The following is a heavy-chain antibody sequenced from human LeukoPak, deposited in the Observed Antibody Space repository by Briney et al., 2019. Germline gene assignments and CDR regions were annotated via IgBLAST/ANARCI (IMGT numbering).Heavy chain of an antibody. CDR1: GGSFSGYY. CDR3: ARGGKQQLVRTYYFDY. Sequence: PSETLSLTRAVYGGSFSGYYWSWIRQPPGKGLEWIGEISHSGSINYNPSLKSLVAMSVDTSKNQFSLKVSSVTAADTAVYYCARGGKQQLVRTYYFDYWGQ. D-gene: IGHD6-13*01. V-gene: IGHV4-34*01. J-gene: IGHJ4*02. CDR2: ISHSGSI.